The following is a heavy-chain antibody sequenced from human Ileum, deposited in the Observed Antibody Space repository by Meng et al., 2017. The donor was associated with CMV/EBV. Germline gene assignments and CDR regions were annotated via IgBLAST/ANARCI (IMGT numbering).Heavy chain of an antibody. J-gene: IGHJ4*02. CDR3: AKGGATVIDY. CDR1: GFTFSSYD. V-gene: IGHV3-30*02. CDR2: IRYDGSNK. Sequence: GGSLRLSCAASGFTFSSYDMHWVRQAPGKGLEWVTFIRYDGSNKYYADSVKGRFTISRDNSKNTLYLQMNSLRAEDTAVYYCAKGGATVIDYWGQGTLVTVSS. D-gene: IGHD4-11*01.